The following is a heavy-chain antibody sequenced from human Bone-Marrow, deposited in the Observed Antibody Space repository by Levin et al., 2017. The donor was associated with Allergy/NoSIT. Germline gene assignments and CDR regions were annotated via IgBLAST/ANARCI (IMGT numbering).Heavy chain of an antibody. V-gene: IGHV4-34*01. CDR2: INHRGTT. Sequence: SQTLSLTCAVSGGSLSGSYWSWIRQPPGKGLEWIGDINHRGTTSYNPSLESRVTLTVDTSNNQFSLKMNSMTAADAAVYYCARRDDYWGQGTLVTVSS. D-gene: IGHD5-24*01. CDR3: ARRDDY. CDR1: GGSLSGSY. J-gene: IGHJ4*02.